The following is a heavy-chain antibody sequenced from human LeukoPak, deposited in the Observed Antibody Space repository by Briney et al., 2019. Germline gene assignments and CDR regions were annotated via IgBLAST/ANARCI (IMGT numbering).Heavy chain of an antibody. V-gene: IGHV3-23*01. J-gene: IGHJ3*02. Sequence: GGSLRLSCAASGFTFSSYGMSWVRQAPGKGLEWVSAISGSGGSTHYADSVKGRFTISRDNSKNTLYLQMNSLRAEDTAVYYCARSRPATGTSRHPFDIWGQGTVVTVSS. CDR3: ARSRPATGTSRHPFDI. D-gene: IGHD1-1*01. CDR1: GFTFSSYG. CDR2: ISGSGGST.